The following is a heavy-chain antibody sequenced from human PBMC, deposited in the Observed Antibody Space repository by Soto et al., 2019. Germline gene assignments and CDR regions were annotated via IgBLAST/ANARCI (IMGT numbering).Heavy chain of an antibody. CDR3: ARRAITAFTKWGSFEM. D-gene: IGHD1-26*01. J-gene: IGHJ3*02. Sequence: EVQLLEWGGGLVQPGGSLRLSCSASGFIFSNYVMNWVRQAPGKGLEWVSSISATATDTFYADSVKGRFTISRDNSKNTLYLLMTSLRADDVAIYYCARRAITAFTKWGSFEMWGRGTMVTVSS. CDR1: GFIFSNYV. V-gene: IGHV3-23*01. CDR2: ISATATDT.